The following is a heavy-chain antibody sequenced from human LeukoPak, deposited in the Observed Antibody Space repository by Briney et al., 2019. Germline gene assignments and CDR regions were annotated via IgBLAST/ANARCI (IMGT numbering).Heavy chain of an antibody. V-gene: IGHV3-30-3*01. D-gene: IGHD4-17*01. Sequence: GGSLRLSCAASGFTFSSYAMHWVRQAPGKGLEWVAVISYDGSNKYYADSVEGRFTISRDNSKNTLYLQMNSLRAEDTAVYYCARKAGYGDYENGMDVWGQGTTVTVSS. CDR2: ISYDGSNK. CDR3: ARKAGYGDYENGMDV. CDR1: GFTFSSYA. J-gene: IGHJ6*02.